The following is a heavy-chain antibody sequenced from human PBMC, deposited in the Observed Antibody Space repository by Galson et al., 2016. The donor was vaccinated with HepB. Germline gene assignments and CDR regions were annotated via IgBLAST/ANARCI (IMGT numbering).Heavy chain of an antibody. V-gene: IGHV3-23*01. J-gene: IGHJ6*02. D-gene: IGHD3-10*01. Sequence: CAASGFTFSNFAMTWVRQAPGKGLEWVSLISGSGGGIYYADSVKGRVTISRDNSKYTVYLQMHSLRGEDTALYYCVKDKDYYGMDVWGQGTTVIVSS. CDR3: VKDKDYYGMDV. CDR1: GFTFSNFA. CDR2: ISGSGGGI.